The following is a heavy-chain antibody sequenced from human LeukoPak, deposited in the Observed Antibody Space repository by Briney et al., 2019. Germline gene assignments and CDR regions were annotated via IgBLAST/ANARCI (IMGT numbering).Heavy chain of an antibody. CDR2: VNGDGTST. CDR1: GFTFSTYW. D-gene: IGHD2/OR15-2a*01. Sequence: GGSLRLSCTASGFTFSTYWMHWVRQAPGTGLVWVSRVNGDGTSTVYADSVKGRFTISRDNAKNTLYLQMNSLRAEDTAVYYCARDLSPAHFWGQGTLVTVSS. J-gene: IGHJ4*02. V-gene: IGHV3-74*01. CDR3: ARDLSPAHF.